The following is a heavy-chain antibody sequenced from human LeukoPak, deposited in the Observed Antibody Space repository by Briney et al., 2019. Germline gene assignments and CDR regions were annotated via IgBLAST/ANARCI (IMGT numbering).Heavy chain of an antibody. V-gene: IGHV3-66*01. CDR2: MYSTGDT. J-gene: IGHJ4*02. Sequence: PGGSLRLSCAASGFTVSSNYMCWVRQAPGKGLEWVSVMYSTGDTYYVDSVKGRFTISRDNSKNTLYLQMNSLRVEDTAVYYCAREETTVTPGDYWGQGTLVTVSS. CDR3: AREETTVTPGDY. CDR1: GFTVSSNY. D-gene: IGHD4-17*01.